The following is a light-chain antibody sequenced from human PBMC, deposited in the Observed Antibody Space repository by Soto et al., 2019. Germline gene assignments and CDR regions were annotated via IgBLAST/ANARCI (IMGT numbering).Light chain of an antibody. V-gene: IGLV2-14*01. CDR1: SSDVGAYNY. CDR2: EVS. Sequence: QSALTQPASVSGSPGQSITISCTGTSSDVGAYNYVSWYQQPPGKAPKLMIYEVSNRPSGVSDRFSGSKSDSTASLTISGLQAEDEGDYYCSSYTSASTRAVFGGGTKLTVL. J-gene: IGLJ2*01. CDR3: SSYTSASTRAV.